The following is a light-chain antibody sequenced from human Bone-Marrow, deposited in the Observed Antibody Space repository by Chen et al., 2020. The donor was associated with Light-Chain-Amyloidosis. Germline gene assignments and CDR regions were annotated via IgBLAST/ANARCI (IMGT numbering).Light chain of an antibody. Sequence: QSALTQPASVSGSPGQSITISCTGTISDVGGYNHVSWYQHHPGKAPKLMIYEVSNRPSGISNLFSGSKSGNAASLSISGLQAEDEADYYCSSYTSSVSYVFGSGTKVTVL. CDR2: EVS. V-gene: IGLV2-14*01. CDR1: ISDVGGYNH. J-gene: IGLJ1*01. CDR3: SSYTSSVSYV.